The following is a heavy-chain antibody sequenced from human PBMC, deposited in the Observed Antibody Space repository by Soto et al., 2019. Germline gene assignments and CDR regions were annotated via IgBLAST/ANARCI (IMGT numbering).Heavy chain of an antibody. J-gene: IGHJ6*03. CDR2: ISGSGTRT. Sequence: GGSLRLSCAASGFTFYNYAMNWVRQAPGKGLEWVSIISGSGTRTFYADSVKGRFTISRDNSKNTVYLQMNSLTAEDTALYYCAKDTDSGSPSFFYMDAWGKGTTVTVSS. V-gene: IGHV3-23*01. CDR3: AKDTDSGSPSFFYMDA. CDR1: GFTFYNYA. D-gene: IGHD3-10*01.